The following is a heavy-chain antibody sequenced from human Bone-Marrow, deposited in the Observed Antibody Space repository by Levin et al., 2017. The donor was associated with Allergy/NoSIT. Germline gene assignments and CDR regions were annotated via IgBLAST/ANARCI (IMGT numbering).Heavy chain of an antibody. J-gene: IGHJ5*02. CDR1: GGTFSSYT. CDR3: ASLTAMVTNWFDP. V-gene: IGHV1-69*02. Sequence: GASVKVSCKASGGTFSSYTISWVRQAPGQGLEWMGRIIPILGIANYAQKFQGRVTITADKSTSTAYMELSSLRSEDTAVYYCASLTAMVTNWFDPWGQGTLVTVSS. CDR2: IIPILGIA. D-gene: IGHD5-18*01.